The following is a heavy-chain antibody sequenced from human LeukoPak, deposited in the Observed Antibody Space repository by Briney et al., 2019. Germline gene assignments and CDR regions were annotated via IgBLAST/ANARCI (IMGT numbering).Heavy chain of an antibody. CDR2: ISGSGGST. D-gene: IGHD1-14*01. V-gene: IGHV3-23*01. CDR3: AKDSPRGPPPPIESAEYFQH. CDR1: GFTFSSYA. Sequence: GGSLRLSCAASGFTFSSYAMSWVRQAPGKGLEWVSAISGSGGSTYYADSVKGRFTISRDNSKNTLYLQMNSLRAEDTAVYYCAKDSPRGPPPPIESAEYFQHWGQGTLVTVSS. J-gene: IGHJ1*01.